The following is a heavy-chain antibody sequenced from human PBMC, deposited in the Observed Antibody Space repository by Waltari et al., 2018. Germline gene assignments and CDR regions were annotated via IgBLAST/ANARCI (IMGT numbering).Heavy chain of an antibody. Sequence: QVQLVQSGSEVRKPGASVKVSCKVPGYSLTELSIHWVRQAPGKGLEWMGGFDPEDGETIYAQKFQGRVTMTEDTSTDTAYMELSSLRSEDTAVYYCATETIRGVQVWFGDYWGQGTLVTVSS. CDR3: ATETIRGVQVWFGDY. J-gene: IGHJ4*02. CDR1: GYSLTELS. CDR2: FDPEDGET. D-gene: IGHD5-18*01. V-gene: IGHV1-24*01.